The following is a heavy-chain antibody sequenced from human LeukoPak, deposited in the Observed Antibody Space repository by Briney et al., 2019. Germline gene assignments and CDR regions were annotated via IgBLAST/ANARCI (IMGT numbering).Heavy chain of an antibody. CDR1: GGSISSYY. CDR3: ARSYCGGDCYPNYYYYYGMDV. Sequence: SETLSLTCTVSGGSISSYYWSWIRQPPGKGLEWIGYIYYSGSTNYNPSLKSRVTISVDTSKNQFSLKLSSVTAADTAVYHCARSYCGGDCYPNYYYYYGMDVWGQGTTVTVSS. J-gene: IGHJ6*02. V-gene: IGHV4-59*01. CDR2: IYYSGST. D-gene: IGHD2-21*02.